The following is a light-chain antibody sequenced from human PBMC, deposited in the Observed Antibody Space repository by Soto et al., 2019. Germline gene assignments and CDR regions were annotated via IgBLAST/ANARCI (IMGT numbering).Light chain of an antibody. J-gene: IGKJ5*01. Sequence: DIVMTHSPDSLSVSLGERATINCKSSESVLYTSNNKKYLSSYQQKPGQPPKLLIYWASTREYGVPDRFSGSGSGTDFPLPISSLQAEDVAVYYCQQYNNWPFITFGQGTRLEIK. CDR2: WAS. CDR1: ESVLYTSNNKKY. V-gene: IGKV4-1*01. CDR3: QQYNNWPFIT.